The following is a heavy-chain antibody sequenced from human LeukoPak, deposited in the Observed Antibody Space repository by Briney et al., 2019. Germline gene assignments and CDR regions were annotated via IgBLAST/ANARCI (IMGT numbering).Heavy chain of an antibody. V-gene: IGHV3-66*01. Sequence: GGSLRLSCVVSGFTVSSNFMTWVRQAPGKGLGWVSVIYSGGSTYYADSVKGRFTISRDSSKNTVYLQMNGLRVEDTGVYYCARAGGPGQTAMDLDYWGQGTLVTVSS. J-gene: IGHJ4*02. CDR1: GFTVSSNF. CDR3: ARAGGPGQTAMDLDY. D-gene: IGHD5-18*01. CDR2: IYSGGST.